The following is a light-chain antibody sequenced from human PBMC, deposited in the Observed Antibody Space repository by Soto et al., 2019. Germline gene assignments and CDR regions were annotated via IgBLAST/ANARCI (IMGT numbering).Light chain of an antibody. CDR3: CSYAGSPYV. V-gene: IGLV2-11*01. CDR1: SSDVGGYNY. Sequence: QSALTQPRSVSGSPGQSVAISCTGTSSDVGGYNYVSWFQHHPGQAPKVMIYDVDKRPSGVPDRFSGSKSGNTASLTISGLQAGDEADYYCCSYAGSPYVFGGGTKLTVL. CDR2: DVD. J-gene: IGLJ1*01.